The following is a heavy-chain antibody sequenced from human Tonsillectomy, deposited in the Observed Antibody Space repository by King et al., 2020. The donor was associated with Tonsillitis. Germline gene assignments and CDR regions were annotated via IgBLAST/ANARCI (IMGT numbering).Heavy chain of an antibody. J-gene: IGHJ6*02. CDR1: GFTFRSYW. D-gene: IGHD3-9*01. CDR3: ASDNGHDILTGREAYGMDV. V-gene: IGHV3-7*03. CDR2: TNEDGSEK. Sequence: VQLVESGGGLVQPGGSLRVSCAASGFTFRSYWMSWVRQAPGKGLEWVANTNEDGSEKYYVDSVKGRFTISRDNAKNSLYLQMDSLRAEDTAVYYCASDNGHDILTGREAYGMDVWGQGTTVTVSS.